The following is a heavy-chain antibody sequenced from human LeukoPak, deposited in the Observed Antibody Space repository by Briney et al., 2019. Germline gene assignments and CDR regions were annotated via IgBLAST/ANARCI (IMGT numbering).Heavy chain of an antibody. D-gene: IGHD4-17*01. CDR2: INHSGST. Sequence: KPSETLSLTCAVYGGSFSGYYWSWIRQPPGKGLEWIGEINHSGSTNYNPSLKSRVTISVDTSKNKFSLKLSSVTAADTAVYYCARDTPTARLDYWGQGTLVTVSS. V-gene: IGHV4-34*01. J-gene: IGHJ4*02. CDR3: ARDTPTARLDY. CDR1: GGSFSGYY.